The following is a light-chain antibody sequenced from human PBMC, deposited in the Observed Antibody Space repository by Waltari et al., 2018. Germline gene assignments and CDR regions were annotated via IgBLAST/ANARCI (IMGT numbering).Light chain of an antibody. CDR1: QSVSIH. J-gene: IGKJ2*01. CDR2: GAS. CDR3: QQYNNWPLMYT. Sequence: IVMKQSPATLSVSPGARATLSCRASQSVSIHLAWYPHTPGHAPRLLIYGASTRATGIPARFSGSGSGTEFTLTISSLQSEDFAVYYCQQYNNWPLMYTFGQGTKLEIK. V-gene: IGKV3-15*01.